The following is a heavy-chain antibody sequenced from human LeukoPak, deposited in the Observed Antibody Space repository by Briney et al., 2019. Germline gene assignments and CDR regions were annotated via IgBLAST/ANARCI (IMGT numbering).Heavy chain of an antibody. Sequence: PSETLSLTCTVSGGSMNSLTFYWAWIRQPPGKGLEWLGSIYYDGTAFHNPSLKSRLTSSIDTSRNQFSLNLASVTAADTAVYYCARDAREVLLWFGEFFPWGQGTLVTVSS. D-gene: IGHD3-10*01. J-gene: IGHJ5*02. V-gene: IGHV4-39*07. CDR1: GGSMNSLTFY. CDR2: IYYDGTA. CDR3: ARDAREVLLWFGEFFP.